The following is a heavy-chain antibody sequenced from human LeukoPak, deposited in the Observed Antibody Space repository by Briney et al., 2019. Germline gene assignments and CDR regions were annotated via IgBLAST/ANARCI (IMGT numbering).Heavy chain of an antibody. CDR2: IRYDGSTK. J-gene: IGHJ4*02. V-gene: IGHV3-30*02. CDR1: GFSFSSYG. CDR3: ARSDSLGALNDY. Sequence: PGGSLRLSCAGSGFSFSSYGMHWVRQAPGKWLQWVAFIRYDGSTKYYADSVKGRFTISRDNSKNTLYLQMNSLRAEDTAVYYCARSDSLGALNDYWGQGTLVTVSS. D-gene: IGHD1-26*01.